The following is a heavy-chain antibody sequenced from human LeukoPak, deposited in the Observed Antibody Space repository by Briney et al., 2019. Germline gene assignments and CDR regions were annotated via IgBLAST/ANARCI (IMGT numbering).Heavy chain of an antibody. Sequence: SETLSLTCSVSGGSVSSGSYYWGWIRQPPGKGLEWIGSIYYSGSTYYNPSLKSRVTISVDTSKNQFSLKLSSVTAADTAVYYCARPRDGYNYWAFDIWGQGTMVTVSS. CDR1: GGSVSSGSYY. D-gene: IGHD5-24*01. CDR3: ARPRDGYNYWAFDI. J-gene: IGHJ3*02. CDR2: IYYSGST. V-gene: IGHV4-39*07.